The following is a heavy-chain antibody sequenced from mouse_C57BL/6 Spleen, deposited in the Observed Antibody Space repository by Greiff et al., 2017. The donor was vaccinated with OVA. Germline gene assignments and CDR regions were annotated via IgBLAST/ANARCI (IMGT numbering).Heavy chain of an antibody. V-gene: IGHV5-6*01. CDR3: ARPDGSSPYYAMDY. CDR1: GFTFSSYG. CDR2: ISSGGSYT. Sequence: EVQLVESGGDLVKPGGSLKLSCAASGFTFSSYGMSWVRQTPDKRLEWVATISSGGSYTYYPDSVKGRFTISRDNAKNTLYLQMSSLKSEDTAMYYCARPDGSSPYYAMDYWGQGTSVTVSS. D-gene: IGHD1-1*01. J-gene: IGHJ4*01.